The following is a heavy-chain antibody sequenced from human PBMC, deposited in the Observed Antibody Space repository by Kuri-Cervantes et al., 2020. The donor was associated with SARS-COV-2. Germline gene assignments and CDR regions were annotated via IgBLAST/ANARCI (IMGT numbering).Heavy chain of an antibody. CDR1: GFTFSSYA. J-gene: IGHJ6*02. CDR2: ISGSGGST. Sequence: GESLKIPCGDSGFTFSSYAMSWVRQAPGKGREWVSAISGSGGSTYYADFVKGRFTISRDNSKNTLYLQMNSLRADDTAVYYCAKDPEGYYYDSSGYYHYYYYGMDVWGQGTTVTVSS. CDR3: AKDPEGYYYDSSGYYHYYYYGMDV. V-gene: IGHV3-23*01. D-gene: IGHD3-22*01.